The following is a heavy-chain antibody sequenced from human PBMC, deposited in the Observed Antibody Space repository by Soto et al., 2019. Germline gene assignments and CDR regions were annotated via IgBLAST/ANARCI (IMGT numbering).Heavy chain of an antibody. CDR2: IYYSGST. Sequence: SETLSLTCTVSGGSISSGDYYWSWIRQPPGKGLEWIGYIYYSGSTYYNPSLKSRVTISVDTSKNQFSLKLSSVTAADTAVYYCARHPHYYSGSGRDYFYYGMVVLGQGTSDTLSS. CDR1: GGSISSGDYY. D-gene: IGHD3-10*01. J-gene: IGHJ6*02. V-gene: IGHV4-30-4*01. CDR3: ARHPHYYSGSGRDYFYYGMVV.